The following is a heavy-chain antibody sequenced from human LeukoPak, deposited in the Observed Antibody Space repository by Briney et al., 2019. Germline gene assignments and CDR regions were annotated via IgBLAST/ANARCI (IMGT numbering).Heavy chain of an antibody. CDR1: GYTFTGYY. J-gene: IGHJ4*02. CDR2: INPNSGGT. CDR3: ARDSGSGWSLDY. V-gene: IGHV1-2*04. D-gene: IGHD6-19*01. Sequence: ASVNVSCKASGYTFTGYYMHWVRQAPGQGLEWMGWINPNSGGTNYAQKFQGWVTMTMDTSISTDYMELSRLTSDDTAVYFCARDSGSGWSLDYWGQGTLVTVSS.